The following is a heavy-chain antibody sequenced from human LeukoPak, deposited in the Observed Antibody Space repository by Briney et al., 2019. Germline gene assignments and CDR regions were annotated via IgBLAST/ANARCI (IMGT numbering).Heavy chain of an antibody. J-gene: IGHJ4*02. CDR2: ISGSGGST. V-gene: IGHV3-23*01. CDR1: GFTFSSYA. D-gene: IGHD6-13*01. CDR3: AKDIEGSWYGGYFDY. Sequence: GGSLRLSCAASGFTFSSYAMHWVRQAPGKGLEWVSAISGSGGSTYYADSVKGRFTISRDNSKNTLYLQMNSLRAEDTAVYYCAKDIEGSWYGGYFDYWDQGTLVTVSS.